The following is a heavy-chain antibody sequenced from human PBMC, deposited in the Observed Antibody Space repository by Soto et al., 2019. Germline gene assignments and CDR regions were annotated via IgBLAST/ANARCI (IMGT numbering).Heavy chain of an antibody. CDR1: GGPISSDDFY. V-gene: IGHV4-31*03. D-gene: IGHD2-15*01. CDR3: ARGQVVAAQH. Sequence: SETLSLTCTVSGGPISSDDFYWSWIRQHPGKGLEWIGYIYYSGNTYYNPSLKSRVTILVDTSKNQFSLKLSSVTAADTAVYYCARGQVVAAQHWGQGTLVTVSS. CDR2: IYYSGNT. J-gene: IGHJ4*02.